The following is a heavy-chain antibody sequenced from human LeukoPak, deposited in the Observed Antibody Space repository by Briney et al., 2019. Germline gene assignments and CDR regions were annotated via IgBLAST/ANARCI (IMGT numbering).Heavy chain of an antibody. Sequence: GGSLRLSCAASGFTVSSKYMSWVRQAPGKGLEWDSVIYSGGSTYYADSVKGRFTISRDNSKNTLYLQMNSLRAEDTAVYYCARDPTVVTGGGYFDYWGQGTLVTVSS. V-gene: IGHV3-66*02. CDR1: GFTVSSKY. CDR2: IYSGGST. D-gene: IGHD4-23*01. CDR3: ARDPTVVTGGGYFDY. J-gene: IGHJ4*02.